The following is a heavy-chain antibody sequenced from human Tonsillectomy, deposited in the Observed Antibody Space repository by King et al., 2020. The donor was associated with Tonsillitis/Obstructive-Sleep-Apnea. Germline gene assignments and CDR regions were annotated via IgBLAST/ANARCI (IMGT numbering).Heavy chain of an antibody. CDR1: GFTFSSYS. CDR3: ARDPTVVVVAATPYFDY. V-gene: IGHV3-21*01. CDR2: ISSSGSYI. D-gene: IGHD2-15*01. Sequence: VQLVESGGGLVKPGGSLRLSCAASGFTFSSYSMNWVRQAPGKGLEWVSSISSSGSYIHYADSVKGRFTISRDNAKNSLYLLMNSLRADDTAVYYCARDPTVVVVAATPYFDYWGQGTLVTVSS. J-gene: IGHJ4*02.